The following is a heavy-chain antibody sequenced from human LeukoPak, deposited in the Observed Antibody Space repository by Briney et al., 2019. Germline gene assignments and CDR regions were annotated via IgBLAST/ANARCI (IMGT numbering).Heavy chain of an antibody. D-gene: IGHD1-26*01. CDR3: ARHFTSGSYSPAGY. V-gene: IGHV4-39*01. Sequence: SETLSRTXTVSGGSISSSSYYWGWIRQPPGKGLEWIGSIYYSGSTYYNPSLKSRVTISVDTSKNQFSLKLSSVTAADTAVYYCARHFTSGSYSPAGYWGQGTLVTVSS. CDR1: GGSISSSSYY. J-gene: IGHJ4*02. CDR2: IYYSGST.